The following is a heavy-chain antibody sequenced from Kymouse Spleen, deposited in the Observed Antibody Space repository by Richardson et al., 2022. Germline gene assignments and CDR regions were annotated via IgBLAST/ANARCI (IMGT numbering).Heavy chain of an antibody. CDR1: GGSFSGYY. Sequence: QVQLQQWGAGLLKPSETLSLTCAVYGGSFSGYYWSWIRQPPGKGLEWIGEINHSGSTNYNPSLKSRVTISVDTSKNQFSLKLSSVTAADTAVYYCARGDWTKRWFDPWGQGTLVTVSS. V-gene: IGHV4-34*01. CDR3: ARGDWTKRWFDP. J-gene: IGHJ5*02. D-gene: IGHD1-1*01,IGHD1-20*01,IGHD1-7*01. CDR2: INHSGST.